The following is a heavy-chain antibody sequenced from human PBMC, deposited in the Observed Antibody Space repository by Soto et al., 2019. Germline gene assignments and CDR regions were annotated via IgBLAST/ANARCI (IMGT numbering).Heavy chain of an antibody. J-gene: IGHJ5*02. Sequence: EVQLVESGGGLVQPGGSLRLSCAASGVTFNSYWMTWVRQAPGKGLEWVANIKQDGSEKYYVDSVKGRFAISTYNAKNSLYSQMSRLGGEGTAVYYAARPWGLDPWGQGTLTSVSS. D-gene: IGHD1-26*01. V-gene: IGHV3-7*04. CDR1: GVTFNSYW. CDR2: IKQDGSEK. CDR3: ARPWGLDP.